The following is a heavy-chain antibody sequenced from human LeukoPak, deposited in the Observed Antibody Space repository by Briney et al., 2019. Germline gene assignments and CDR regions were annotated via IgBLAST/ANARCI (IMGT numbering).Heavy chain of an antibody. CDR2: INAGNGNT. V-gene: IGHV1-3*01. J-gene: IGHJ4*02. CDR3: ARVRTSGKYFDY. CDR1: GYTFTSYA. D-gene: IGHD1-14*01. Sequence: ASVKVSCKASGYTFTSYAMHWVRQAPGQSLEWMGWINAGNGNTKYSQKFQGRVTITRDTSASTAYMELSSLRSEDTAVYYCARVRTSGKYFDYWGQGTLVTVSS.